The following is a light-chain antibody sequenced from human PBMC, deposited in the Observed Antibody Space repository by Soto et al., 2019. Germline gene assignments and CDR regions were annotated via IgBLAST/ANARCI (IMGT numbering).Light chain of an antibody. Sequence: EIVLTQSPGTLSLSPGERATLSCRASQSVSSNYLAWYQQKPGQAPRLLIYGASSRATGIPDRFSGSRSGTDFTLTISRLEPEDFAVYYCQQYGRSHTFGQGTKLEIK. J-gene: IGKJ2*01. CDR3: QQYGRSHT. CDR1: QSVSSNY. V-gene: IGKV3-20*01. CDR2: GAS.